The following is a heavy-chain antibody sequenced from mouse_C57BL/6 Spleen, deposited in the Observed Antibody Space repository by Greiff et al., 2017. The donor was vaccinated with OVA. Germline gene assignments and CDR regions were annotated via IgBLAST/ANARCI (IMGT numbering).Heavy chain of an antibody. Sequence: EVKLQESGPELVKPGASVKIPCKASGYTFTDYNMDWVKQSHGKSLEWIGDINPNNGGTIYNQKFKGKATLTVDKTSSTAYMELRSLTSEDSAVYYCTRHYGSSVYAMDYWGQGTSVTVSS. D-gene: IGHD1-1*01. CDR3: TRHYGSSVYAMDY. J-gene: IGHJ4*01. V-gene: IGHV1-18*01. CDR1: GYTFTDYN. CDR2: INPNNGGT.